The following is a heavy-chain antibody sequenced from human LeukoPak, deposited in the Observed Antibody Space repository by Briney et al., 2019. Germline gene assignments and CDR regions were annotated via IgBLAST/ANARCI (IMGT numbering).Heavy chain of an antibody. CDR3: ARDRGYSNYYYYGMDV. CDR2: IYTSGST. Sequence: PSETLSLTCTVSGGSISSYYWSWIRQPAGRGLEWIGRIYTSGSTNYNPSLKSRVTMSVDTSKNQFSLKLSSVTAADTAVYYCARDRGYSNYYYYGMDVWGQGTTVTVSS. D-gene: IGHD5-18*01. V-gene: IGHV4-4*07. J-gene: IGHJ6*02. CDR1: GGSISSYY.